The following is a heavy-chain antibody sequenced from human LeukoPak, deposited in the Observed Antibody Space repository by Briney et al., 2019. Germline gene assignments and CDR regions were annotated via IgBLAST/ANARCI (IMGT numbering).Heavy chain of an antibody. V-gene: IGHV3-20*04. Sequence: GGYLRLSCAASGFTFDGYGMSWVRQGPGKGLEWVSGAYWNGVSTGYADSVKGRFTISRDNAKNSLYLQMNSLRAEDTALYYCARNSRDSFDIWGQGTMVTVSS. CDR1: GFTFDGYG. CDR3: ARNSRDSFDI. J-gene: IGHJ3*02. CDR2: AYWNGVST.